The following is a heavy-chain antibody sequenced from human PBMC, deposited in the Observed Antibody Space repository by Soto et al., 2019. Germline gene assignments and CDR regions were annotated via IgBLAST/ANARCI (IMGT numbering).Heavy chain of an antibody. D-gene: IGHD3-10*01. V-gene: IGHV3-73*02. J-gene: IGHJ5*02. CDR3: SRPPYFGSGSYEGS. CDR2: IRTKANNYAT. CDR1: GFTFSGSA. Sequence: DVQLVESGGGLVQPGGSLKLSCAASGFTFSGSAMNWVRQASGKGLEWVGRIRTKANNYATAYAASGKGRFTISRDDSKNTAYRQINSLKTEDTAVYYCSRPPYFGSGSYEGSWGQGTLVIVSS.